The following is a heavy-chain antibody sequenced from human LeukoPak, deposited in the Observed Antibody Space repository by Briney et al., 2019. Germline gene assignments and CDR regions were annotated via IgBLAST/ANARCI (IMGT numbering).Heavy chain of an antibody. D-gene: IGHD5/OR15-5a*01. CDR1: GFTFSSYA. V-gene: IGHV3-23*01. J-gene: IGHJ5*02. CDR3: AKSTGSGVYRPFDP. Sequence: GGSLRLSCAASGFTFSSYAMSWVRQAPGKGLEWVSSISGSGGSTYYADSVKGRFIISRDNSKNTLYLQMNSLRAEDTAVYYCAKSTGSGVYRPFDPWGQGTLVTVSS. CDR2: ISGSGGST.